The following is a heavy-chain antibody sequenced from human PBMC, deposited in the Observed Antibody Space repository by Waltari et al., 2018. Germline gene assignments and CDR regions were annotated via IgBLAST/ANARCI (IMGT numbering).Heavy chain of an antibody. J-gene: IGHJ4*02. Sequence: QVQLVQSGAEVKKPGSSVKVSCKASGGTFSSYTISWVRQAPGQGLEWVAVIWYDGSNKYYADSVKGRFTISRDNSKNTLYLQMNSLRAEDTAVYYCASESYGYFDYWGQGTLVTVSS. D-gene: IGHD5-18*01. CDR3: ASESYGYFDY. V-gene: IGHV3-33*01. CDR1: GGTFSSYT. CDR2: IWYDGSNK.